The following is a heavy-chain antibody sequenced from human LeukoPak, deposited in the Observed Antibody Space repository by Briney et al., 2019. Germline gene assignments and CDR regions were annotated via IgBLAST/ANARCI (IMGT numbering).Heavy chain of an antibody. J-gene: IGHJ5*02. CDR2: IYYSGST. CDR1: GGSISSYY. V-gene: IGHV4-59*01. CDR3: ARDHANYSDSNGWFDP. D-gene: IGHD3-22*01. Sequence: SETLSLTCTVSGGSISSYYWSWIRQPPGKGLEWIGYIYYSGSTNYNPSLRSRVTISVDTSKNQFSLKLSSVTAADTAVYYCARDHANYSDSNGWFDPWGREPWSPSPQ.